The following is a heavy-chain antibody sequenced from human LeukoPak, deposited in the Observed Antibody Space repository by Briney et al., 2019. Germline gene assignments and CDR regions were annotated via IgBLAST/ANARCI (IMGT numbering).Heavy chain of an antibody. CDR3: ARGGSTGIFDY. CDR1: GYTFTSHY. CDR2: INPSGGST. J-gene: IGHJ4*02. V-gene: IGHV1-46*03. D-gene: IGHD3-10*01. Sequence: GASVKVSCRASGYTFTSHYMHWVRQAPGQGLEWMGTINPSGGSTSYAQKFQGRVTMTRDTSTSTVYMGVSSLTSEDTAVYYCARGGSTGIFDYWGQGALVTVSP.